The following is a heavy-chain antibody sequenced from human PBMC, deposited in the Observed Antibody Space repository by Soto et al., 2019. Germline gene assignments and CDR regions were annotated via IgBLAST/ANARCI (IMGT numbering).Heavy chain of an antibody. Sequence: SVKVSCKASGGTFSSYAISWVRQAPGQGLEWMGGIIPIFGTANYAQKFQGRVTITADESTSTAYMELSSLRSEDTAVYYCATTVTTDYYYYYYGMDVWGQGTTVTVSS. D-gene: IGHD4-17*01. CDR3: ATTVTTDYYYYYYGMDV. CDR1: GGTFSSYA. V-gene: IGHV1-69*13. CDR2: IIPIFGTA. J-gene: IGHJ6*02.